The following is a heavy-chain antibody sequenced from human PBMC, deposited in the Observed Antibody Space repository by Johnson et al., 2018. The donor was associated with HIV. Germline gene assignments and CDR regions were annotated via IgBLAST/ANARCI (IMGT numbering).Heavy chain of an antibody. CDR1: GFTFSSYG. CDR3: ARDHLRRSHAFDI. Sequence: VQLVESGGGVVQPGRSLRLYCAASGFTFSSYGMHWVRQAPGKGLVWLSYISASGSNIYYVDSVKGRFTISRDDAKNLLFLQMNSLTADDTAVYYCARDHLRRSHAFDIWGQGTMVTVSS. V-gene: IGHV3-48*04. D-gene: IGHD2-15*01. J-gene: IGHJ3*02. CDR2: ISASGSNI.